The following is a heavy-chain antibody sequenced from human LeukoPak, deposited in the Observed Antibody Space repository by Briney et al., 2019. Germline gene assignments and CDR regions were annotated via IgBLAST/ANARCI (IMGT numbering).Heavy chain of an antibody. J-gene: IGHJ4*02. CDR1: GFTFSGFA. V-gene: IGHV3-23*01. CDR3: AKVVEITMVRGVPFDY. Sequence: GGSLRLSCAASGFTFSGFAMTWVRQAPGKGLEWVSTITGSGGSTYYADSVKGRFTISRDNSKNTLYLQMNSLRAEDTAVYYCAKVVEITMVRGVPFDYWGQGTLVTVSS. CDR2: ITGSGGST. D-gene: IGHD3-10*01.